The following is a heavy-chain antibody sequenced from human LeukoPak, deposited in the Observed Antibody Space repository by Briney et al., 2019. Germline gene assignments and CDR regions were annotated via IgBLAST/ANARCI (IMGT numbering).Heavy chain of an antibody. D-gene: IGHD2-2*02. CDR2: ISDSGRDT. CDR3: AKGESGSCSSARCYKWFDP. Sequence: GGSLRLSCAASGFTFSSYAMSWVRQAPGKGLEWVSSISDSGRDTYYADSVKGRFTISRDNSKNTLYVQMTSLRAEDTAVYYCAKGESGSCSSARCYKWFDPWGQGTLVTVSS. J-gene: IGHJ5*02. V-gene: IGHV3-23*01. CDR1: GFTFSSYA.